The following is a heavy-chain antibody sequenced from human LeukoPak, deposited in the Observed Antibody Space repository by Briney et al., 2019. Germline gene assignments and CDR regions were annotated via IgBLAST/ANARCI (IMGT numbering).Heavy chain of an antibody. J-gene: IGHJ4*02. CDR2: IGSTSHFR. V-gene: IGHV3-21*01. Sequence: GGSLRLSCAASGFTFSSYEMNWVRQAPGKGLEWVSSIGSTSHFRYYADSLKGRVTISRDNAKNSLYLQMSSLRVEDTAVYYCARSCDGDCYSDYWGQGTLVTVSS. D-gene: IGHD2-21*02. CDR1: GFTFSSYE. CDR3: ARSCDGDCYSDY.